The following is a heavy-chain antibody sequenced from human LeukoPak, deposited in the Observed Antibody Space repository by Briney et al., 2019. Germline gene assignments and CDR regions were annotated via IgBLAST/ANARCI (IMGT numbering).Heavy chain of an antibody. CDR1: GGSFSGYY. V-gene: IGHV4-34*01. D-gene: IGHD5-18*01. CDR2: INHSGST. Sequence: PSETLSLTCAVYGGSFSGYYWSWIRQPPGKGLEWIGEINHSGSTNYNPSLKSRVTISVDTSKNQFSLKLSSVTAADTAVYYCARRGYSYGSHFSYYYYMDVWGKGTTVTVSS. J-gene: IGHJ6*03. CDR3: ARRGYSYGSHFSYYYYMDV.